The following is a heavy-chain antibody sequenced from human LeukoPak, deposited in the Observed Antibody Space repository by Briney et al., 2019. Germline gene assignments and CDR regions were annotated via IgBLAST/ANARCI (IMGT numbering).Heavy chain of an antibody. CDR2: ITNNGSTI. V-gene: IGHV3-48*03. Sequence: GGSLRLSCAASGFTFSSYEMNWVRQAPGKGLEWVSYITNNGSTIYYADSVKGRFTISRDKAENSLYLQMNSLRAEDTAIYYCARDQWLAYYYHGMDVWGQGTTVTVSS. D-gene: IGHD6-19*01. J-gene: IGHJ6*02. CDR1: GFTFSSYE. CDR3: ARDQWLAYYYHGMDV.